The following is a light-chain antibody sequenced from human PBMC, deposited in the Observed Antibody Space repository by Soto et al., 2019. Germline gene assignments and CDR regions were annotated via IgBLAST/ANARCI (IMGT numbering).Light chain of an antibody. J-gene: IGLJ1*01. Sequence: QSALTQPASVSGSPGQSITISCTGTSSDVGSYKFVSWYQHHPGKAPKLMIYEGSKRPSGVSDRFSGSKSGNTASLTISGLQADDEADYYCCSYAGSTNVFGTGTKLTVL. CDR3: CSYAGSTNV. CDR1: SSDVGSYKF. V-gene: IGLV2-23*03. CDR2: EGS.